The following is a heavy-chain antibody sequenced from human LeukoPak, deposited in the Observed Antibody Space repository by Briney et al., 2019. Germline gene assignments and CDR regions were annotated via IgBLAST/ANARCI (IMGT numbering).Heavy chain of an antibody. D-gene: IGHD7-27*01. CDR2: IYYSGST. Sequence: SETLSLTCPVPGGSISSHYWSWIRQPPGKGLEWIGYIYYSGSTNYNPSLKSRVTISVDTSKNQFSLKLSSVTAADTAVYYCARGAPNWGSIDYWGQGTLVTVSS. CDR1: GGSISSHY. V-gene: IGHV4-59*11. CDR3: ARGAPNWGSIDY. J-gene: IGHJ4*02.